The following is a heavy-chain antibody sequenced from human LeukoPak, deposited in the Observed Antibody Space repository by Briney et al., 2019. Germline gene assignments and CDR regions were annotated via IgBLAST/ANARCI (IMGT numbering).Heavy chain of an antibody. Sequence: PGRSRRLSCTASGFMFSRLGMQWVRQAPGEGLEWVAMIWHDGSVEEYADSVKGRFTISRDNSQNTLYLQMNSLRDDDTAVYYCAKEGDQFRGYLDAWGKGTTVTVSS. CDR1: GFMFSRLG. CDR3: AKEGDQFRGYLDA. V-gene: IGHV3-33*06. D-gene: IGHD3-16*01. CDR2: IWHDGSVE. J-gene: IGHJ6*03.